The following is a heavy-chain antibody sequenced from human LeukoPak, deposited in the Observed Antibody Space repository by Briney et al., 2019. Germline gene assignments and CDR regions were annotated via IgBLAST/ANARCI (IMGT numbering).Heavy chain of an antibody. CDR1: GYTFTSYG. V-gene: IGHV1-18*01. Sequence: ASVKVSCKASGYTFTSYGISWVRQAPGQGLEWMGWISAYNGNTNYAQKLQGRVTMTTDTSTSTAYMELRGLRSDDTAVYYCARDPRGSGYYHWYFDLWGRXTLXXVSS. CDR3: ARDPRGSGYYHWYFDL. D-gene: IGHD3-22*01. CDR2: ISAYNGNT. J-gene: IGHJ2*01.